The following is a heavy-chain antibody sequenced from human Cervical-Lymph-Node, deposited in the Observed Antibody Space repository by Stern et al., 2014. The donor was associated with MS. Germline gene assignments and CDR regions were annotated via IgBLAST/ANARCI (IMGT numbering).Heavy chain of an antibody. J-gene: IGHJ5*02. V-gene: IGHV1-69*01. Sequence: QVQLGQSGAEVKKPGSSVKVSCKASGGTFSSYTISWVRQAPGPGLEWMGGIIPIFRTPNYAQKFQGRVTITADESTSTAYMELSSLRSEDTAVYYCARDRMSIAAAGTSWFDPWGQGTLVTVSS. CDR3: ARDRMSIAAAGTSWFDP. CDR2: IIPIFRTP. D-gene: IGHD6-13*01. CDR1: GGTFSSYT.